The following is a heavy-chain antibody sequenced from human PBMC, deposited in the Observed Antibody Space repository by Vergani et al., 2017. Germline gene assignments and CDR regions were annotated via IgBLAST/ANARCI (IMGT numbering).Heavy chain of an antibody. CDR2: IIPIFGTA. CDR1: GYSFPSFG. J-gene: IGHJ4*02. V-gene: IGHV1-69*13. D-gene: IGHD5-24*01. CDR3: ARDQSNVEMATIHFYVPTY. Sequence: QVQLVQSGAELKRPGASVKVACKTSGYSFPSFGITWVRQAPGQGLEWMGGIIPIFGTANYAQKFQGRVTITADESTSTAYMELSSLRSEDTAVYYCARDQSNVEMATIHFYVPTYWGQGTLVTVSS.